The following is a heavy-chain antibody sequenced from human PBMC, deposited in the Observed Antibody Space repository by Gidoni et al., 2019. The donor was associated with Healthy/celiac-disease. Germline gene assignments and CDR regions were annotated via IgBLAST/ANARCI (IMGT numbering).Heavy chain of an antibody. D-gene: IGHD5-12*01. CDR2: ISSSSIYI. CDR1: GFPFSSYS. J-gene: IGHJ4*02. CDR3: ARAVRDGYNSDFDY. V-gene: IGHV3-21*01. Sequence: EVQLLESGGGLVKPGGSLRLSCAASGFPFSSYSMNWVRQAPGKGLEWVSSISSSSIYIYYADSVKGRFTISRDNAKNSLYLQMNSLRAEDTAVYYCARAVRDGYNSDFDYWGQGTLVTVSS.